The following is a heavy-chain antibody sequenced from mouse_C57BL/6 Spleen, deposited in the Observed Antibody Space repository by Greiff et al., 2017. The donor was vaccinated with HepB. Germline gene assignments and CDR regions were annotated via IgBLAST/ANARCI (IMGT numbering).Heavy chain of an antibody. Sequence: VQLQQSGAELARPGASVKLSCKASGYTFTSYGISWVKQRTGQGLEWIGEIYPRSGNTYYNEKFKGKATLTADKSSSTAYMELRSLPSEDSAVYFCATRRDGNFHFDYWGQGTTLTVSA. CDR2: IYPRSGNT. CDR1: GYTFTSYG. J-gene: IGHJ2*01. V-gene: IGHV1-81*01. D-gene: IGHD2-1*01. CDR3: ATRRDGNFHFDY.